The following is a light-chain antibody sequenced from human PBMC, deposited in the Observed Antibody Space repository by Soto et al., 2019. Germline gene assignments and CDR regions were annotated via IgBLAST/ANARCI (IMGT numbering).Light chain of an antibody. CDR3: QKYTNVPA. Sequence: DLQMTQSPSSLSASVGDRVTITCRASHGISNYLAWYQQIPGKVPKLLISAASTLQSGVPSRFSGSGSGTDFTLTISSLQPEDVATYYCQKYTNVPAFGGGTKVEIK. J-gene: IGKJ4*01. V-gene: IGKV1-27*01. CDR2: AAS. CDR1: HGISNY.